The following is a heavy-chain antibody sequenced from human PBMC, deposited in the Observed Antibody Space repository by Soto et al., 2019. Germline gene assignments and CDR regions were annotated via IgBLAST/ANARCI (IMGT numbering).Heavy chain of an antibody. V-gene: IGHV3-30*18. CDR1: GFTFSTYA. CDR3: AKDQEVTGFYYYQYGMDV. D-gene: IGHD3-9*01. Sequence: GGSLRLSCAASGFTFSTYAMHWVRQAPGKGLEWVAVISYDGSDKYYADSVKGRFTISRDNSKNTLHLQINSLRAEDSAVYYCAKDQEVTGFYYYQYGMDVWGQGTTVTVSS. CDR2: ISYDGSDK. J-gene: IGHJ6*02.